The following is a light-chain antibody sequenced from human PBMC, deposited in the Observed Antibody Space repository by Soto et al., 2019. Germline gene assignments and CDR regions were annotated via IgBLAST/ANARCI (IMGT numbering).Light chain of an antibody. CDR2: GVS. V-gene: IGKV3-15*01. CDR1: QPVNNN. J-gene: IGKJ5*01. Sequence: IEITQSPATLSASPGDRATLSCRASQPVNNNLAWYQQKPGQAPRLLIYGVSTRATGISARFSGGGSVTEFTLTISSLQSEDFALYYCQQYEKWPPSITFGQGTRLEI. CDR3: QQYEKWPPSIT.